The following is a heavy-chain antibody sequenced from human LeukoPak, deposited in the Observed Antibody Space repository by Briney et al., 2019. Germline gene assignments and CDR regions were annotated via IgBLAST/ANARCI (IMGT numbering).Heavy chain of an antibody. CDR2: MNPNTGNT. Sequence: ASVKVSCKVSGDSLTELSMHWVRQAPGQGLEWMGWMNPNTGNTGYGERFQGRVTMTRDNSISTAYMELNSLTSEDTAVYYCARGGAGTYYKRDGWFDPWGQGTVVTVSS. CDR1: GDSLTELS. D-gene: IGHD3-10*01. V-gene: IGHV1-8*01. J-gene: IGHJ5*02. CDR3: ARGGAGTYYKRDGWFDP.